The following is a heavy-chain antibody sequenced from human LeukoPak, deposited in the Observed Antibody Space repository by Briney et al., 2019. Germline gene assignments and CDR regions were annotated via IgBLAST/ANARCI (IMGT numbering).Heavy chain of an antibody. CDR2: ISAYNGNT. J-gene: IGHJ4*02. CDR1: GYTFTSYG. D-gene: IGHD5-18*01. Sequence: ASVKVSCKASGYTFTSYGISRVRQAPGQGLEWMGWISAYNGNTNYAQKLQGRVTMTTDTSTSTAYMELSSLRSEDTAVYYCARAPPARYSYGPRYDYWGQGTLVTVSS. CDR3: ARAPPARYSYGPRYDY. V-gene: IGHV1-18*01.